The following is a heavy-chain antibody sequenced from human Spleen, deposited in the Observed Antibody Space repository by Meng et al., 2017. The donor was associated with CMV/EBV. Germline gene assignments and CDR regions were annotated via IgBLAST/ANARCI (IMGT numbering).Heavy chain of an antibody. CDR1: GGSCSGYY. V-gene: IGHV4-34*01. J-gene: IGHJ4*02. D-gene: IGHD6-19*01. Sequence: QVQLQQGGAGLLKPSETLSLTCAVYGGSCSGYYWSWIRQPPGKGLEWIGEINHSGSTNYNPSLKSRVTISVDTSKNQFSLKLSSVTAADTAVYYCARAAGSGWLFDYWGQGTLVTVSS. CDR2: INHSGST. CDR3: ARAAGSGWLFDY.